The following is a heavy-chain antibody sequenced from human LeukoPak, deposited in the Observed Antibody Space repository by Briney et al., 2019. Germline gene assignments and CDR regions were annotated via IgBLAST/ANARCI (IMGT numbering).Heavy chain of an antibody. J-gene: IGHJ4*02. CDR2: INAGNGNT. V-gene: IGHV1-3*01. D-gene: IGHD2-2*02. CDR3: AVEYTTSRHDY. CDR1: GYTFTSYA. Sequence: ASVKVSCKASGYTFTSYAMHWVRQAPGQRLEWMGWINAGNGNTKYSQKFQGRVTITRDTSASTAYMELSSLRSEDTAVFYCAVEYTTSRHDYWGQGTLVTVSS.